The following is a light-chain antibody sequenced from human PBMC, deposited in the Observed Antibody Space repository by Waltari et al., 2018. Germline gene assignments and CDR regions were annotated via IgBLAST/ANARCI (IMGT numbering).Light chain of an antibody. V-gene: IGLV3-1*01. J-gene: IGLJ1*01. CDR3: QAWDSSTPYV. CDR2: QDS. CDR1: KLGDQY. Sequence: SYELTQPPSVSVSPGQTASITCSGDKLGDQYACWYQQKPGQSPVLVIYQDSKRPSGIPERFSGSNSGNTATLTISGTQAMDEADYYCQAWDSSTPYVFGTGTKVTVL.